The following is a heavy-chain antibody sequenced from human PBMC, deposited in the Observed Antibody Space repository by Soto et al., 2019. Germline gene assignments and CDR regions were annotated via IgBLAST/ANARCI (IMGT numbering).Heavy chain of an antibody. CDR2: IYYSGST. CDR1: GGSISSSSYY. V-gene: IGHV4-39*01. D-gene: IGHD6-6*01. J-gene: IGHJ6*02. Sequence: PSETLSLTCTVSGGSISSSSYYWGWIRQPPGKGLEWIGSIYYSGSTYYNPSLKSRVTISVDTSKNQFSLKLSSVTAADTAVYYCALTASSSPYYYYYGMDVWGQGTTVTVSS. CDR3: ALTASSSPYYYYYGMDV.